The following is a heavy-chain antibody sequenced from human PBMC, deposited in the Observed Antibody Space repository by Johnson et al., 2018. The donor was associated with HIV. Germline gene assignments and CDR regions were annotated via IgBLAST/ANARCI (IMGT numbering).Heavy chain of an antibody. D-gene: IGHD3-10*01. V-gene: IGHV3-30*03. Sequence: YDGADKYHADDVWGRFTISRDNSKNTLYLQMNSLRADDTALYYCARDPTSHWYGSESYSGITDMWGQGTKVTVSS. CDR2: YDGADK. J-gene: IGHJ3*02. CDR3: ARDPTSHWYGSESYSGITDM.